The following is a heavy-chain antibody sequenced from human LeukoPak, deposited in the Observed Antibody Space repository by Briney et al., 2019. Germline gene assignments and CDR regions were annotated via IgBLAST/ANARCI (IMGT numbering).Heavy chain of an antibody. CDR2: TYYRSKWYH. CDR3: ARVSPNTVTTLQYFDY. Sequence: SQTLSLTCAISGDSVSSNSAAWNWIRQSPSRGLEWLGRTYYRSKWYHDYAVSVKSRIIINPDTSKNQFSLQLNSVTPEDTAVYYCARVSPNTVTTLQYFDYWGQGTLVTVSS. V-gene: IGHV6-1*01. CDR1: GDSVSSNSAA. J-gene: IGHJ4*02. D-gene: IGHD4-17*01.